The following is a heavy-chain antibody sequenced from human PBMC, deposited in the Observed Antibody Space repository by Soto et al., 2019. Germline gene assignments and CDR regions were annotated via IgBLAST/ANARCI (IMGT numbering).Heavy chain of an antibody. Sequence: QIALKESGPTLVKPTQTLTLTCTVSGFSLSARGVSVSWIRQSPGKTLEWLALIYWDDDKRYSASLRTRLTIAMDTTKNQALLKMTNRPPADAGTYFGARGRVLTGQGYFDPWGPGTLVTVSS. CDR3: ARGRVLTGQGYFDP. V-gene: IGHV2-5*02. CDR1: GFSLSARGVS. D-gene: IGHD1-1*01. J-gene: IGHJ5*02. CDR2: IYWDDDK.